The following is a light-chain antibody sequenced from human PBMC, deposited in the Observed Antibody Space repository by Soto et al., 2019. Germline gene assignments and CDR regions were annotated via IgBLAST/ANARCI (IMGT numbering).Light chain of an antibody. CDR3: SSYAGNNNDV. Sequence: AHPAGAAGTSGQPATISSTGTSSDVGAYIYVSWYQQYPGKAPQLIIYEVNKRPSGVPDRFSASKSGNTASLTVSGLQAEDEADYYCSSYAGNNNDVFGTGTKVTVL. CDR1: SSDVGAYIY. J-gene: IGLJ1*01. V-gene: IGLV2-8*01. CDR2: EVN.